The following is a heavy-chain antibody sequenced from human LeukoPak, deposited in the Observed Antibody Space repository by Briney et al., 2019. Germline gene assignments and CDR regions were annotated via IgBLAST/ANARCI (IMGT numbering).Heavy chain of an antibody. CDR1: GFTFSSYA. V-gene: IGHV3-30-3*01. J-gene: IGHJ4*02. CDR2: ISHDGSNK. D-gene: IGHD1-14*01. CDR3: ARDPFAAPEQYFDY. Sequence: GGSLRLSCAASGFTFSSYAMHWVRQAPGKGLEWVALISHDGSNKYYADSVKGRFTISRDNSKNTLYLQMNSLRAEDTAVYYCARDPFAAPEQYFDYWGQGTLVTVSS.